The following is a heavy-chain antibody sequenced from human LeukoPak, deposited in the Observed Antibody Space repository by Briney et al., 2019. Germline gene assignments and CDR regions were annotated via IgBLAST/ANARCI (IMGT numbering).Heavy chain of an antibody. CDR1: GFTFGDYA. D-gene: IGHD5-12*01. Sequence: GGSLRLSCTASGFTFGDYAMSWFRQAPGKGLEWVGFIRSKAYGGTTEYAASVKGRFTISRDDSKSIAYLQMNSLKTEDTAVYYCTRDSGYAEGPLDYWGQGTLVTVSS. V-gene: IGHV3-49*03. CDR3: TRDSGYAEGPLDY. J-gene: IGHJ4*02. CDR2: IRSKAYGGTT.